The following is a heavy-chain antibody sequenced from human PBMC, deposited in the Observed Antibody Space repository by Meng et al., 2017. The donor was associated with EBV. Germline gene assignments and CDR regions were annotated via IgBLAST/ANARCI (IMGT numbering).Heavy chain of an antibody. CDR3: ARVSFYDYWSGYSFNWFDP. CDR1: GDSISSRSYY. D-gene: IGHD3-3*01. J-gene: IGHJ5*02. Sequence: QLQLYQSGPGLVKPSXTLSLTCTVAGDSISSRSYYWGWIRQSPGKGLEWIGNVYYSGNSYYNPSLKSRVTISVDTSKNQFYLKLISVTAADTAVYFCARVSFYDYWSGYSFNWFDPWGQGTLFTVSS. CDR2: VYYSGNS. V-gene: IGHV4-39*01.